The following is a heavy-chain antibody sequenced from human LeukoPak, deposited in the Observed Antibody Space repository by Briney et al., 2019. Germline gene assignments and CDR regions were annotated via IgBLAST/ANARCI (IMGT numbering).Heavy chain of an antibody. CDR1: GFSFSEYW. D-gene: IGHD3-10*01. CDR3: ARAPMIRGYYYYGMDV. CDR2: IYIGGST. V-gene: IGHV3-53*01. J-gene: IGHJ6*02. Sequence: GGSLRLSCAASGFSFSEYWMHWVRQAPGKGLEWVSVIYIGGSTFYADSVKGRFTISRDNSKNTLYLQMNSLRAEDTAVYYCARAPMIRGYYYYGMDVWGQGTTVTVSS.